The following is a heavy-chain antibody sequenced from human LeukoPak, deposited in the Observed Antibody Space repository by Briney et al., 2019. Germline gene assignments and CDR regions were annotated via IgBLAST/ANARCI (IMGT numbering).Heavy chain of an antibody. J-gene: IGHJ4*02. CDR1: GFTFSSYA. D-gene: IGHD5-12*01. Sequence: QPAVSLRLYCAASGFTFSSYAMHWVRQAPGKGLEWVAVISYDGSNKYYADSVKGRFTISRDNSKNTLYLQMNSLRAEDTAVYYCARDRGVATMKMTLDYWGQGTLVTVSS. V-gene: IGHV3-30*04. CDR3: ARDRGVATMKMTLDY. CDR2: ISYDGSNK.